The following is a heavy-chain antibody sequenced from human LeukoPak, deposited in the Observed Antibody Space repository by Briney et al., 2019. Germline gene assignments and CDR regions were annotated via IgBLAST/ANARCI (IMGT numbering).Heavy chain of an antibody. CDR3: AKLRAEWFGELLFGY. CDR1: GFTFSSYA. J-gene: IGHJ4*02. V-gene: IGHV3-23*01. Sequence: GGPLRLSCAASGFTFSSYAISWVRQAPGKGLEWVSAISGSGGSTYYADSVKGRFTISRDNSKNTLYLQMNSLRAEDTAVYYCAKLRAEWFGELLFGYWGQGNLVTVSS. CDR2: ISGSGGST. D-gene: IGHD3-10*01.